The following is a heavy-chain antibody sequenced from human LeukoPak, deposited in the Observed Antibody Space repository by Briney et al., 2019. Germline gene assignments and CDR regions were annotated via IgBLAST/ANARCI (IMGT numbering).Heavy chain of an antibody. J-gene: IGHJ4*02. V-gene: IGHV4-59*01. CDR1: GGSISSYY. CDR3: ARNTAMADFDY. D-gene: IGHD5-18*01. Sequence: PSETLSLTCTVSGGSISSYYWSWIRQPPGKGLEWIGYIYYSGSTNYNPSPKSRVTISVDTSKNQFSLKLSSVTAADTAVYYCARNTAMADFDYWGQGTLVTVSS. CDR2: IYYSGST.